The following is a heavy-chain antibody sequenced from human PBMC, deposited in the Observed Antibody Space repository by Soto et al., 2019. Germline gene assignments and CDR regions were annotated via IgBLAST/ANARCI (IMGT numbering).Heavy chain of an antibody. CDR2: ISAGSSTI. V-gene: IGHV3-48*01. J-gene: IGHJ4*02. Sequence: EVQLVDSGGGLIQPGGSLRLSCAASGFTFSTYSMNWVRQAPGKGLEWVSSISAGSSTIYYADSVKGRFTISRDNAKNSLYLQMNSLRAEDTAVYYCARAVERWLPRFDYWGQGTLVTVSS. CDR3: ARAVERWLPRFDY. D-gene: IGHD6-19*01. CDR1: GFTFSTYS.